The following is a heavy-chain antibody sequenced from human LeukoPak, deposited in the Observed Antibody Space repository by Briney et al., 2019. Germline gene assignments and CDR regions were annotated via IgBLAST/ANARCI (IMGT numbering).Heavy chain of an antibody. CDR3: ARGLRSYDSSGYYYGWYFDL. D-gene: IGHD3-22*01. V-gene: IGHV4-59*01. CDR1: GGSISSYY. Sequence: SETLSLTCTVSGGSISSYYWSWIRQPPGKGLEWIGYIYYSGSTNYNPSLKSRVTISVDTSKSQFSLKLSSVTAADTAVYYCARGLRSYDSSGYYYGWYFDLWGRGTLVTVSS. J-gene: IGHJ2*01. CDR2: IYYSGST.